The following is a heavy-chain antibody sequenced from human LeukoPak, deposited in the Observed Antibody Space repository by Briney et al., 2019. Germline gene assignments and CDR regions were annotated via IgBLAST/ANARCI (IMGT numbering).Heavy chain of an antibody. D-gene: IGHD3-10*01. CDR1: GDSMSSYY. Sequence: SETLSLTCSVSGDSMSSYYWSWIRQPPGKGLEWIGYIYYSGATSYNPSLKSRVTISIDTSKNQFSLNLGSVTATDTAMYYCSRGGSYYRAMMWGQGTMVAVSS. V-gene: IGHV4-59*01. J-gene: IGHJ3*01. CDR3: SRGGSYYRAMM. CDR2: IYYSGAT.